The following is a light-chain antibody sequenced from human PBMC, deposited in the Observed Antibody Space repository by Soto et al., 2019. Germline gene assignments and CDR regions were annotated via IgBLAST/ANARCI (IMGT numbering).Light chain of an antibody. V-gene: IGLV2-14*01. Sequence: QSVLTQPASVSGSPGQSITISCTGTSSDVGGYDYVSWYQQHPGKAPKLMIYDVTNRPSGVSNRFSGSKSGNTASLTISGLQAEDESDYYCFSYASINTYVFGTGTQRTVL. CDR3: FSYASINTYV. CDR1: SSDVGGYDY. J-gene: IGLJ1*01. CDR2: DVT.